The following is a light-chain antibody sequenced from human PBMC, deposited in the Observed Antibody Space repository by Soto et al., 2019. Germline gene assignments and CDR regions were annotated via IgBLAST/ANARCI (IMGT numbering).Light chain of an antibody. CDR1: QSISIY. CDR3: QQSYSTPPEWT. V-gene: IGKV1-39*01. Sequence: DIQMTQSPSSLSASVGDRVTITCRASQSISIYLNWYQLKPGKAPKLLIYAASSLQSGVPSRFSGSGSGTDFTLTISSLQPEDFATYYCQQSYSTPPEWTFGQGTKVDIK. CDR2: AAS. J-gene: IGKJ1*01.